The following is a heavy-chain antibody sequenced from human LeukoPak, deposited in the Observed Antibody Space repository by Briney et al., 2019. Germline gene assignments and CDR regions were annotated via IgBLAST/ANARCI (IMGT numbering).Heavy chain of an antibody. CDR1: GASISSSDRY. J-gene: IGHJ4*02. Sequence: SETLSLTCTVSGASISSSDRYWVWIRQPPGKGLEWIGNIYYSGKTYYNPSLESRVTISVDTSKNQFSLNLNSVTAADTAVYYCARYGYLRPFDYWGQGTLVTVSS. CDR2: IYYSGKT. CDR3: ARYGYLRPFDY. D-gene: IGHD5-24*01. V-gene: IGHV4-39*07.